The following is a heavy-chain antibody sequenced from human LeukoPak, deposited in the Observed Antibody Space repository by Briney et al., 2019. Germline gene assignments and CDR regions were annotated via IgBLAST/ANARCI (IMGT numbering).Heavy chain of an antibody. CDR3: ARTPHPIQLWFDYYFDY. V-gene: IGHV5-51*01. J-gene: IGHJ4*02. CDR2: IYPGDSDT. D-gene: IGHD5-18*01. CDR1: GYSFTSYW. Sequence: GESLKISCKGSGYSFTSYWIGWVRQMPGKGLEWMGIIYPGDSDTRYSPSFQGQVTISADKSISTAYLQWSSLKASDTAMYYCARTPHPIQLWFDYYFDYWGQGTLVTVSS.